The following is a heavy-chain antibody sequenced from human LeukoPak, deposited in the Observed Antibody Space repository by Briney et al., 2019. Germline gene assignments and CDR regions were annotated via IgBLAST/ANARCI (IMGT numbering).Heavy chain of an antibody. D-gene: IGHD6-13*01. V-gene: IGHV4-34*01. CDR2: IYYSGST. CDR1: GGSFSGYY. CDR3: ARGTEAAAGSFGAFDI. Sequence: PSETLSLTCAVYGGSFSGYYWSWIRQPPGKGLEWIGYIYYSGSTYYNPSLKSRVTISADTSKNQFSLKLSSVTAADTAVYYCARGTEAAAGSFGAFDIWGQGTMVTVSS. J-gene: IGHJ3*02.